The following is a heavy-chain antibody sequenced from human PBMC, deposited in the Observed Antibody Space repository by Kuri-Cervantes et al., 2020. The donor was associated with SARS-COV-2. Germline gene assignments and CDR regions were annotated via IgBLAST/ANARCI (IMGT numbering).Heavy chain of an antibody. CDR1: GYTLTELS. CDR2: FDPEDGET. CDR3: ARVRRDGYHEWAYFDY. D-gene: IGHD5-24*01. J-gene: IGHJ4*02. Sequence: ASVKVSCKVSGYTLTELSMHWVRQAPGKGLEWMGGFDPEDGETIYAQKFQGRVTMTEDTSTDTAYMELSSLRSEDTAVYYCARVRRDGYHEWAYFDYWGQGTLVTVSS. V-gene: IGHV1-24*01.